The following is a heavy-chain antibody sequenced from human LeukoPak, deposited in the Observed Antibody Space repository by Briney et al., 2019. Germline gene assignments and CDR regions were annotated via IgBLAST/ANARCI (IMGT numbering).Heavy chain of an antibody. J-gene: IGHJ5*02. D-gene: IGHD2-2*01. V-gene: IGHV1-2*02. CDR3: ARDRRYCSSTSCYAP. CDR2: INPNSGGT. Sequence: ASVKVSCKASGYTFTGYYMHWVRQAPGQGLEWMGWINPNSGGTNYAQKFQGRVTMTRDTSISTAYMELSRLRSDDTAVYYCARDRRYCSSTSCYAPWGQGTLVTVRS. CDR1: GYTFTGYY.